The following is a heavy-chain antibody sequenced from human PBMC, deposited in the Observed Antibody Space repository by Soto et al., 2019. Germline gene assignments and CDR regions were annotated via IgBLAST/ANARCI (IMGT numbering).Heavy chain of an antibody. Sequence: GGSLRLSCAASGFTFNRYWMSWVRQAPGKGLEWVVNIKKDGSEQYYVDSVKGRFTVSRDNAKNSLTLQMSGLRAEDTAVYYCARGSTSWYFDFWGQGTLVTVSS. CDR1: GFTFNRYW. V-gene: IGHV3-7*01. CDR3: ARGSTSWYFDF. D-gene: IGHD2-2*01. J-gene: IGHJ4*02. CDR2: IKKDGSEQ.